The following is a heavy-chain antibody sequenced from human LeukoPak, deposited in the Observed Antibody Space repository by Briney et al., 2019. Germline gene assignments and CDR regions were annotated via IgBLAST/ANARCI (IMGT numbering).Heavy chain of an antibody. CDR1: GLTFSSYE. Sequence: GGSLRLSCAASGLTFSSYEMNWVRLAPGKGLEWVSYISSSGSTIYYADSVKGRFTISRDNAKNSLYLQMNSLRAEDTAVYYCARWCYDLWSGYYLLDYWGQGTLVTVSS. CDR3: ARWCYDLWSGYYLLDY. D-gene: IGHD3-3*01. J-gene: IGHJ4*02. CDR2: ISSSGSTI. V-gene: IGHV3-48*03.